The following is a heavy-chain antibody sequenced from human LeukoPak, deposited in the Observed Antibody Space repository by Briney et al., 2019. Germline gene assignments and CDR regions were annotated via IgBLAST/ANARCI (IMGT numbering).Heavy chain of an antibody. CDR1: GFTFSSYW. V-gene: IGHV3-7*04. Sequence: GGSLRLSCAASGFTFSSYWMNWVRQAPGRGLEWVANIKQDGSEKYYVDSVKGRFTISRDNAKNSLHLQMNSLRAEDTALYYCARGTNIAAGIFDYWGQGTLVTFSS. CDR3: ARGTNIAAGIFDY. CDR2: IKQDGSEK. J-gene: IGHJ4*02. D-gene: IGHD6-13*01.